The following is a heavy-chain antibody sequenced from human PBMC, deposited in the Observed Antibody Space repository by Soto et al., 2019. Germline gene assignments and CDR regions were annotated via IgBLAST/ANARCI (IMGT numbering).Heavy chain of an antibody. CDR2: ISYDGSNK. J-gene: IGHJ3*02. Sequence: GGSLRLSCAASGFTFSSYAMHWVRQAPGKGLEWVAVISYDGSNKYYADSVKGRFTISRDNSKNTLYLQMNSLRAEDTAVYYCAREXAYCSSTSCTGGDAFDIWGQGTMVTVSS. CDR1: GFTFSSYA. CDR3: AREXAYCSSTSCTGGDAFDI. V-gene: IGHV3-30-3*01. D-gene: IGHD2-2*01.